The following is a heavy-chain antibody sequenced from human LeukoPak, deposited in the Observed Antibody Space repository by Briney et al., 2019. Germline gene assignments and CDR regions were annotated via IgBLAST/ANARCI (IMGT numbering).Heavy chain of an antibody. CDR2: IYSGGDT. J-gene: IGHJ4*02. CDR3: ARLGMIQAFSSEDY. Sequence: PGGSLRLSCAASGFTFSSYAMSWVRQAPGKGLEWISVIYSGGDTYYPDSVRGRFTISRDNSKNTLYLQMNSLRAEDTAVYYCARLGMIQAFSSEDYWGQGTLVTVSS. V-gene: IGHV3-53*01. CDR1: GFTFSSYA. D-gene: IGHD3-16*01.